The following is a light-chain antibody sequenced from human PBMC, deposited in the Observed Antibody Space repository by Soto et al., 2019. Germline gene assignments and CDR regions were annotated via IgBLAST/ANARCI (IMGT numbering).Light chain of an antibody. J-gene: IGKJ4*01. Sequence: IQVTPSPSSLSASVVDRVTITCRASQDISSYLAWYQQKPGKAPTLLIYAASTLQSGVPSRFSGSGFGTDYTLTISSLQAEDFASYYCQQLRSYPSTFGGGTKVDI. CDR3: QQLRSYPST. CDR2: AAS. V-gene: IGKV1-9*01. CDR1: QDISSY.